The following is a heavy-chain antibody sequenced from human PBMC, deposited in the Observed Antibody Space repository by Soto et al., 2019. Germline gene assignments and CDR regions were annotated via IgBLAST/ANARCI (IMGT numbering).Heavy chain of an antibody. CDR1: GGSFSGDH. CDR3: AREGGRYCSSTSCQVKYGMDV. D-gene: IGHD2-2*01. CDR2: INHSGST. Sequence: SETLSLTCAVYGGSFSGDHSSWISQPPGKWLEWIGEINHSGSTNYNPSLKSRVTISVDTSKNQFSLKLSSVTAADTAVYYCAREGGRYCSSTSCQVKYGMDVWGQGTTVT. J-gene: IGHJ6*02. V-gene: IGHV4-34*01.